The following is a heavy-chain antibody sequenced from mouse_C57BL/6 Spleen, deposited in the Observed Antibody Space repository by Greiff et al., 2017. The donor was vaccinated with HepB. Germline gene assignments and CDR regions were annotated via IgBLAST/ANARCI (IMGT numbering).Heavy chain of an antibody. V-gene: IGHV2-2*01. CDR2: IWSGGST. D-gene: IGHD2-4*01. CDR1: GFSLTSYG. Sequence: QVQLKESGPGLVQPSQRLSITCTVSGFSLTSYGVHWVRQSPGKGLEWLGVIWSGGSTDYNAAFISRLSISKDNSKSQVFFKMNSLQADDTAIYYCARKIYDYDGGFAYWGQGTLVTVSA. J-gene: IGHJ3*01. CDR3: ARKIYDYDGGFAY.